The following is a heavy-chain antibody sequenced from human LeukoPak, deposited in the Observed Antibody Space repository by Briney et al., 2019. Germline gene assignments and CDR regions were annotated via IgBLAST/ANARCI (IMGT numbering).Heavy chain of an antibody. Sequence: ASVKVSCKASGYTFTGYYMHWVRQAPGQGLEWMGWINPNSGGTNYAQKFQGRVTMTRDTSISTAYMELSRLRSDDTAVYYCARDRGSYFAWFDPWGQGTLVTVSS. CDR2: INPNSGGT. D-gene: IGHD1-26*01. V-gene: IGHV1-2*02. CDR1: GYTFTGYY. CDR3: ARDRGSYFAWFDP. J-gene: IGHJ5*02.